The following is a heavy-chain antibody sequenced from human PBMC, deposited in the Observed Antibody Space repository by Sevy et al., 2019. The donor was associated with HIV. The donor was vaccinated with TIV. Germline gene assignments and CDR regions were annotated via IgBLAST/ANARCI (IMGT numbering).Heavy chain of an antibody. CDR2: ISYDGSNK. J-gene: IGHJ4*02. Sequence: GGSLRLSCAASGFTFSSYAMHWVRQAPGKGLEWVAVISYDGSNKYYADSVKGRFTISRDNSKNTLYLQMNSLRAEDTAVYYCARDRQLATQLFDYWGQGTLVNVSS. D-gene: IGHD6-6*01. CDR1: GFTFSSYA. CDR3: ARDRQLATQLFDY. V-gene: IGHV3-30-3*01.